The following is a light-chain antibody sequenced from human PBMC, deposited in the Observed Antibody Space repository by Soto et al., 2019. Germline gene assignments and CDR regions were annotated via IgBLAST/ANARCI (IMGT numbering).Light chain of an antibody. Sequence: QSALTQPPSASGTPGQRVSIACSGSTSNIGRHFVYWYQQLPGTAPQLLIYRNDQRPSGVPDRFSGSKSGTSASLAISGLRSEDEADYYCASWDDSLSGPVFGGGTKVTVL. V-gene: IGLV1-47*01. J-gene: IGLJ2*01. CDR1: TSNIGRHF. CDR2: RND. CDR3: ASWDDSLSGPV.